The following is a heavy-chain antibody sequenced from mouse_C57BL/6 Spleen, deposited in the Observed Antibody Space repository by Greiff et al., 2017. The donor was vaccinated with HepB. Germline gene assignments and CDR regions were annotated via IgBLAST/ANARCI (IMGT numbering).Heavy chain of an antibody. J-gene: IGHJ4*01. CDR3: ARHERSYDGYYEGLYYYAMDY. CDR1: GFTFSDYG. V-gene: IGHV5-17*01. D-gene: IGHD2-3*01. CDR2: ISSGSSTI. Sequence: EVKLVESGGGLVKPGGSLKLSCAASGFTFSDYGMHWVRQAPEKGLEWVAYISSGSSTIYYADTVKGRFTISRDNAKNTVFLQMTSLRSEDTAMYYCARHERSYDGYYEGLYYYAMDYWGQGTSVTVSS.